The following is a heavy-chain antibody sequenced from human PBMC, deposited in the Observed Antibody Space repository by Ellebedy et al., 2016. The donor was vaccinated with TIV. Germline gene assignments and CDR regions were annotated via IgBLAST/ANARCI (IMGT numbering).Heavy chain of an antibody. CDR3: ARLRYVYWLLDDY. Sequence: MPSETLSLTCAVYGGSFSNYYWSWIRQPPGKGLEWIGDINHYGSTSYNPSLKSRVTIAVDTSKNQFSLKLTSMTAVDTAVYYCARLRYVYWLLDDYWGQGTLVTVSP. CDR1: GGSFSNYY. V-gene: IGHV4-34*01. J-gene: IGHJ4*02. D-gene: IGHD3-9*01. CDR2: INHYGST.